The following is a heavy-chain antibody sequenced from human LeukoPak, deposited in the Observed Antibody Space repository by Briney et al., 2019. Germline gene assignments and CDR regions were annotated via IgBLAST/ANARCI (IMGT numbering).Heavy chain of an antibody. V-gene: IGHV3-7*04. D-gene: IGHD3-22*01. J-gene: IGHJ2*01. CDR2: IKQDGSEK. CDR1: GFTFSSYW. Sequence: PGGSLRLSCAASGFTFSSYWMSWVRQAPGKGLEWVANIKQDGSEKYYVDSVKGRFTISRDNAKNSLYLQMNSLRAEDTAVYYCARGGYYYDSSGFDLWGRGTLVTVSS. CDR3: ARGGYYYDSSGFDL.